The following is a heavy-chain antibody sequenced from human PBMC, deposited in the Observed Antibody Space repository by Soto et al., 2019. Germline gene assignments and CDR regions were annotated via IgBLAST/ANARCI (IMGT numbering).Heavy chain of an antibody. D-gene: IGHD6-6*01. J-gene: IGHJ5*02. CDR3: ARVGLYIAAPSNWFDP. CDR1: GYTFTSYD. CDR2: MNPNSGNT. V-gene: IGHV1-8*01. Sequence: QVQLVQSGAEVKKPGASVKVSCKASGYTFTSYDINWVRQATGQGLEWMGWMNPNSGNTGYAQKFQGRVTMTRNTSISTAYMELSSLRSEDTAVYYCARVGLYIAAPSNWFDPWGQGTLVTVSS.